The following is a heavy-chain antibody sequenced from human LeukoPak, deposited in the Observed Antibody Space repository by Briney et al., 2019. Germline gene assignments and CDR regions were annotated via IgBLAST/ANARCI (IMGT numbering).Heavy chain of an antibody. J-gene: IGHJ4*02. D-gene: IGHD5-18*01. CDR3: ARGQKYRNGYTVTELGSGYFDY. CDR2: IYTSGST. V-gene: IGHV4-4*07. CDR1: GGSISSYY. Sequence: SSETLSLTCTVSGGSISSYYWSWIRQPAGKGLEWIGRIYTSGSTNYNPSLKSRVTMSVDTSKNQFSLKLSSVTAADTAVYYCARGQKYRNGYTVTELGSGYFDYWGQGTLVTVSS.